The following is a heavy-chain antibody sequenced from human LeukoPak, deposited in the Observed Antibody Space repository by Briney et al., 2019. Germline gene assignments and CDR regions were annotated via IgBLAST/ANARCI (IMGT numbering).Heavy chain of an antibody. V-gene: IGHV3-48*03. D-gene: IGHD4-17*01. Sequence: QTGGSLRLSCAASGFTFSSYWMSWVRQAPGKGLEWVSYISSSGSIKNYADSVKGRFSISRDNVKNSLYLQMNSLRAEDTAVYYCARDLGDYDHLMDVWGKGTTVTVSS. CDR3: ARDLGDYDHLMDV. CDR2: ISSSGSIK. CDR1: GFTFSSYW. J-gene: IGHJ6*03.